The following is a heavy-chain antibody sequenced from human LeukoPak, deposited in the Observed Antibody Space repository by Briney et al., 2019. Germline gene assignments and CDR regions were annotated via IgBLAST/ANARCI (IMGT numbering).Heavy chain of an antibody. V-gene: IGHV1-3*01. D-gene: IGHD3-22*01. CDR3: ARDPLRYYDCPPRGFDP. Sequence: GASVKVSCKASGYTFTSYAMHWVRQAPGQRLEWMGWINAGNGNTKYSQKFQGRVTITRDTSASTAYMELSSLRSEDTAVYYCARDPLRYYDCPPRGFDPWGQGTLVTVSS. J-gene: IGHJ5*02. CDR1: GYTFTSYA. CDR2: INAGNGNT.